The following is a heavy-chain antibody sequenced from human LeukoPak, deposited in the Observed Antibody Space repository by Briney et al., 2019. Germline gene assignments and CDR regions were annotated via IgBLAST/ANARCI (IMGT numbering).Heavy chain of an antibody. D-gene: IGHD5-12*01. CDR3: AKWAYDHIEIAYFDY. Sequence: GGPLRLSCVASGFSFNNYAMNWVRQAPGKGLEWVSLIIGSSGTTFYADSVKGRFTISRDKYKRTLYQQMNSVRAEDTAVYYCAKWAYDHIEIAYFDYWGQGSLVTVFS. J-gene: IGHJ4*02. V-gene: IGHV3-23*01. CDR1: GFSFNNYA. CDR2: IIGSSGTT.